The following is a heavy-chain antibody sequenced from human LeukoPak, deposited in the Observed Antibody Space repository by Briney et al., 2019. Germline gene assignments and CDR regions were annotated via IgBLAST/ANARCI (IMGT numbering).Heavy chain of an antibody. J-gene: IGHJ4*02. CDR3: ARSSMFRGVTVDY. Sequence: SETLSLTCTVSGDSISTYYWGWIRQPPGEALEWIGSIYHSGYTYYNPSLKSRVTISVDTSKSQFSLKLSSVTAADTAVYYCARSSMFRGVTVDYWGQGTLVTVSS. CDR1: GDSISTYY. CDR2: IYHSGYT. D-gene: IGHD3-10*01. V-gene: IGHV4-39*01.